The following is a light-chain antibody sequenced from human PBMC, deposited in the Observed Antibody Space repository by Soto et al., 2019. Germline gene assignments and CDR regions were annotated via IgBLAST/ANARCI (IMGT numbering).Light chain of an antibody. V-gene: IGKV3-20*01. CDR3: QQYGSSPPYT. CDR2: GAS. Sequence: EIVLTQSPGTLSLSPGERATLSCRASQSVSSSYLAWYQQKPDQAPRLVIYGASSRATGIPDRFSGSGSGPDFTLTISRLEPEDFAVYYCQQYGSSPPYTFGQGTKLETK. J-gene: IGKJ2*01. CDR1: QSVSSSY.